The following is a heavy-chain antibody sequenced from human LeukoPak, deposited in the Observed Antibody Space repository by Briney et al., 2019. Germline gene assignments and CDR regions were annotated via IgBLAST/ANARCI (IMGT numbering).Heavy chain of an antibody. CDR3: TVRNGYYGLYWFDP. CDR2: IRSKAYGGTT. D-gene: IGHD3-3*01. V-gene: IGHV3-49*03. J-gene: IGHJ5*02. Sequence: PGGSLRLSCTASGFTFGDYAMSWFRRAPGKGLEWVGFIRSKAYGGTTEYAASVKGRFTISRDDSKSIAYLQMNSLKTEDTAVYYCTVRNGYYGLYWFDPWGQGTLVTVSS. CDR1: GFTFGDYA.